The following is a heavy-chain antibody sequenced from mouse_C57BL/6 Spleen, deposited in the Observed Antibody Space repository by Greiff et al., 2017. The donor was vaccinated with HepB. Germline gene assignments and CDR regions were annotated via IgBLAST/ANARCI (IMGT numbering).Heavy chain of an antibody. D-gene: IGHD1-1*01. J-gene: IGHJ2*01. CDR3: ARQGGNYYGSSPDY. CDR2: INPSSGYT. V-gene: IGHV1-4*01. Sequence: VQLQQSGAELARPGASVKMSCKASGYTFTSYTMHWVKQRPGQGLEWIGYINPSSGYTKYNQKFKDKATLTADKSSSTAYMQLSSLTSKDSAVYYCARQGGNYYGSSPDYWGQGTTLTVSS. CDR1: GYTFTSYT.